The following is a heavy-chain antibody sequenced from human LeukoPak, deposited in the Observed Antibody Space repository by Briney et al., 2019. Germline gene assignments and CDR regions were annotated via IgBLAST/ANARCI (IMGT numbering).Heavy chain of an antibody. Sequence: GRSLRLSCAASGFTFDDYAMHWVRQAPGKGLEWVSVISWNSGSIGYADSVKGRFTISRDNAKTSLYLQMNSLRAEDTALYYCAKDIRSTVVTYIDYWGQGTLVTVSS. CDR1: GFTFDDYA. D-gene: IGHD4-23*01. J-gene: IGHJ4*02. CDR3: AKDIRSTVVTYIDY. CDR2: ISWNSGSI. V-gene: IGHV3-9*01.